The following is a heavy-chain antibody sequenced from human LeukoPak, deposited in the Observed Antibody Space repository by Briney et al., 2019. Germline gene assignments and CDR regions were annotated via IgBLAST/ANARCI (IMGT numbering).Heavy chain of an antibody. CDR3: ARDSFGSYYYYGMDV. CDR2: ISSSSSYI. D-gene: IGHD3-10*01. J-gene: IGHJ6*02. V-gene: IGHV3-21*01. Sequence: GGSLRLSCAASGITFSSYSMNRVRQAPGKGLEWVSSISSSSSYIYYADSVKGRFTISRDNAKNSLYLQMNSLRAEDTAVYYCARDSFGSYYYYGMDVWGQGTTVTVSS. CDR1: GITFSSYS.